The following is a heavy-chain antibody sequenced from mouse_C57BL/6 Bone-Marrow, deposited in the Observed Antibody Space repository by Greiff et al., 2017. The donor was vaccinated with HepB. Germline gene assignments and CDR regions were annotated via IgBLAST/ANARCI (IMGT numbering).Heavy chain of an antibody. J-gene: IGHJ2*01. Sequence: VQLQQSGAELVRPGTSVKMSCKASGYTFTNYWIGWAKQRPGHGLEWIGDIYPGGGYTNYNEKFKGKATLTADKSSSTAYMQFSSLTSEDSAIDYCESAGGYCDPYYFAYWGQGTTLTVSS. CDR3: ESAGGYCDPYYFAY. CDR1: GYTFTNYW. V-gene: IGHV1-63*01. D-gene: IGHD2-3*01. CDR2: IYPGGGYT.